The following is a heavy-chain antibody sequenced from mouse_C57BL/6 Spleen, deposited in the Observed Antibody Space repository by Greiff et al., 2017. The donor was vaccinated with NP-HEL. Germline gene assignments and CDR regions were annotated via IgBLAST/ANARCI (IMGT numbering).Heavy chain of an antibody. CDR2: IYPGDGDT. CDR3: ARSGSYYGSYYFDY. D-gene: IGHD1-1*01. V-gene: IGHV1-82*01. J-gene: IGHJ2*01. CDR1: GYAFSSSW. Sequence: VQLQQSGPELVKPGASVKISCKASGYAFSSSWMNWVKQRPGKGLEWIGRIYPGDGDTNYNGKFKGKATLTADKSSSTAYMQLSSLTSEDSAVYFCARSGSYYGSYYFDYWGQGTTLTVSS.